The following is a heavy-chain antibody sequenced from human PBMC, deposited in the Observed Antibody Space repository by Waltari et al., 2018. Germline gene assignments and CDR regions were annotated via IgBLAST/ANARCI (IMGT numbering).Heavy chain of an antibody. CDR2: ISGSGGST. J-gene: IGHJ5*02. V-gene: IGHV3-23*01. D-gene: IGHD3-16*01. Sequence: EVQLLESGGGLVQPGGSLRISCAASGFTFSSYAMSWVRQAPGKGMEWVSAISGSGGSTYYADSVKGRFTISRDNSKNTLYLQMNSLRAEDTAVYYCAKGVRVITFGRFDPWGQGTLVTVSS. CDR1: GFTFSSYA. CDR3: AKGVRVITFGRFDP.